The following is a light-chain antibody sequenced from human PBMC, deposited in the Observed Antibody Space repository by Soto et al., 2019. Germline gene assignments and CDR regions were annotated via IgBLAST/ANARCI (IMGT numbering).Light chain of an antibody. J-gene: IGKJ5*01. CDR1: QSVSSY. V-gene: IGKV3-11*01. CDR2: DAS. Sequence: EIVLTQSPAPLSLSPGERATLSCRASQSVSSYLAWYQQKPGQAPRLLIYDASNRATGIPARFSGSGSGTDCTLTISSLEPEDFAVYYCQQRSNWPPSITFGQGTRLEIK. CDR3: QQRSNWPPSIT.